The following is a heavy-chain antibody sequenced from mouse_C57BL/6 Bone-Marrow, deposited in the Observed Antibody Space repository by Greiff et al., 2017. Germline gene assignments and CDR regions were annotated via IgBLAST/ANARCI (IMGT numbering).Heavy chain of an antibody. D-gene: IGHD3-2*02. CDR3: ARRLDSSGYGWFAY. V-gene: IGHV1-18*01. CDR1: GYTFTDYN. Sequence: EVHLVESGPELVKPGASVKIPCKASGYTFTDYNMDWVKQSHGKSLEWIGAINPNNGGTIYNQKFKGKATLTVDKSSSTAYMQLRSLTSEDTAVYYCARRLDSSGYGWFAYWGQGTLVTVSA. CDR2: INPNNGGT. J-gene: IGHJ3*01.